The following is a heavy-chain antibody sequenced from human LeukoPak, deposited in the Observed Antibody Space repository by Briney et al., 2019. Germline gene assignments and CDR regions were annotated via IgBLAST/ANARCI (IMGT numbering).Heavy chain of an antibody. D-gene: IGHD2-2*01. CDR1: GFTFTSSA. V-gene: IGHV1-58*01. J-gene: IGHJ4*02. CDR2: IVVGSGNT. Sequence: ASVKVSCKASGFTFTSSAVQWVRQARGQRLEWIGWIVVGSGNTNYAQKFQGRVTITADESTSTAYMELSSLRSEDRAVYYCARAYCSSTSCLISPTGLFDYWGQGTLVTVSS. CDR3: ARAYCSSTSCLISPTGLFDY.